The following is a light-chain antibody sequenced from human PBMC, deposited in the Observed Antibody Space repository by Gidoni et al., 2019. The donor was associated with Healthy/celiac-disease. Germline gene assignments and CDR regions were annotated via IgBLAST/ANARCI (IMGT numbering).Light chain of an antibody. J-gene: IGKJ4*02. CDR1: QDISNY. Sequence: IQLTHSPSSLSASVGDRVTITCQASQDISNYLNWYQQKPGKAPKLLIYDASNLETGVPSRFSGSGSGTDFTFTISSLQPEDIATYYCQQYDNHPRTFGEGTKVEIK. CDR3: QQYDNHPRT. V-gene: IGKV1-33*01. CDR2: DAS.